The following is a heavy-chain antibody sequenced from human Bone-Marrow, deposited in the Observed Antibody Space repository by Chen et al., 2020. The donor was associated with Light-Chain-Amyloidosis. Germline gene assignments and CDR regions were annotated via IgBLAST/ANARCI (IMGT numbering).Heavy chain of an antibody. CDR2: ISHSGVT. D-gene: IGHD6-13*01. J-gene: IGHJ6*03. CDR1: GVSISSHNW. CDR3: ARSSSSWYEEYYYYYYYMDV. Sequence: QVQLQESGPGLVKPSGTLSLTCAVSGVSISSHNWWRWVRQPPGKGLEWIGEISHSGVTAYTPSLKSRVTISIDKSKNRFSLELSSVTAADTAVYYCARSSSSWYEEYYYYYYYMDVWGKGTTVTVSS. V-gene: IGHV4-4*02.